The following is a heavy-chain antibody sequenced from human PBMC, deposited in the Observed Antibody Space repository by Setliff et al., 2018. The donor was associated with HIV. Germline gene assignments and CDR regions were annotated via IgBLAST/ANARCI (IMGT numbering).Heavy chain of an antibody. CDR1: GDSISGGSSY. J-gene: IGHJ4*02. V-gene: IGHV4-61*02. CDR3: AREAAHCTGDTCQFTFDS. Sequence: SETLSLTCTVSGDSISGGSSYWSWIRQPAGKGLEWIGRIYTSGSTNYNPSLESRVSISLDTSKNQFSLKLTSVTAADTAVYYCAREAAHCTGDTCQFTFDSWGQGTLVTVSS. CDR2: IYTSGST. D-gene: IGHD2-8*02.